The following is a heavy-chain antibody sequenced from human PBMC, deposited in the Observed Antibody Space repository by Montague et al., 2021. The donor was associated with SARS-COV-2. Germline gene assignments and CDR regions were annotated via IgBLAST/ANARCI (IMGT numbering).Heavy chain of an antibody. J-gene: IGHJ3*02. CDR2: TCYRSEWYF. V-gene: IGHV6-1*01. CDR1: GDSVSSHNAA. Sequence: CAISGDSVSSHNAAWNWNRQSPSRGLEWLGRTCYRSEWYFDYAISLRGRITINPDTSKNQFSLQLDSVTLDDTAVYYCARYSYSGTYFGLNDAFDIWGQGTLVTVSS. D-gene: IGHD1-26*01. CDR3: ARYSYSGTYFGLNDAFDI.